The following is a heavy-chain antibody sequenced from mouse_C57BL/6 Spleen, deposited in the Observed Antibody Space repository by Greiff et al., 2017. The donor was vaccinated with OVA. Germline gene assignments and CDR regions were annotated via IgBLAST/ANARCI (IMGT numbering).Heavy chain of an antibody. CDR3: TRYYGSSYVGWFAY. D-gene: IGHD1-1*01. Sequence: QVQLKESGAELVRPGASVTLSCKASGYTFTDYEMHWVKQTPVHGLEWIGAIDPETGGTAYNQKFKGKAILTADKSSSTAYMELRSLTSEDSAVYYCTRYYGSSYVGWFAYWGQGTLVTVSA. CDR1: GYTFTDYE. CDR2: IDPETGGT. J-gene: IGHJ3*01. V-gene: IGHV1-15*01.